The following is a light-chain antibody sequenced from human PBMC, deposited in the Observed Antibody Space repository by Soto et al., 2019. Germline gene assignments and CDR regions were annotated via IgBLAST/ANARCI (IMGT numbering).Light chain of an antibody. Sequence: EIVLTQSPGTLSLSPGEKATLSCRASQSVRSNYIAWYQQKPGQSPRLLISGASTRASGIPKSFSGSGSGTDFTVTITRLEPEDFAVLYCQQEGSYPSLTYGGGTKVYIK. CDR3: QQEGSYPSLT. J-gene: IGKJ4*01. CDR1: QSVRSNY. CDR2: GAS. V-gene: IGKV3-20*01.